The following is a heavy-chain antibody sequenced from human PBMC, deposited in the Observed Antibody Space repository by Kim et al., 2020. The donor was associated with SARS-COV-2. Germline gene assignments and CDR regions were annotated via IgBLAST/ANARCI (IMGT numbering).Heavy chain of an antibody. J-gene: IGHJ3*02. CDR3: ARAVVTTSNHYSFDI. D-gene: IGHD2-21*02. CDR2: TRNKANSYTT. Sequence: GGSLRLSCTASGFTFSAHYMDWVRQAPGKGLEWVGRTRNKANSYTTEYAASVKGRFTISRDDSKNSLYLQMNSLITEDTAVYYCARAVVTTSNHYSFDIWGQGTMVTVSS. V-gene: IGHV3-72*01. CDR1: GFTFSAHY.